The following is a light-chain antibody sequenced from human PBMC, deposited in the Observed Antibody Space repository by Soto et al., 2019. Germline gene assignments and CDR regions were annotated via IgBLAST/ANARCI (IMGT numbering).Light chain of an antibody. CDR2: GGS. Sequence: DILLTQSPCTLSLSPGERATLYCRASQSVSSNHLAWYQQKPGHAPRLLIYGGSSRATGIPVRFSGSGSETDFTLTITRLEPEDFAMYYCQQYSSSRTFGQGTKVDIK. J-gene: IGKJ1*01. CDR1: QSVSSNH. CDR3: QQYSSSRT. V-gene: IGKV3-20*01.